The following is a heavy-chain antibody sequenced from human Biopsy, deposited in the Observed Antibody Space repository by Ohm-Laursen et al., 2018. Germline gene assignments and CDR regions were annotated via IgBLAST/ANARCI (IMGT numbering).Heavy chain of an antibody. Sequence: SETLSLTYTVSGGSMSSYYWTWIRQPPGKGLEWIGYIYNSGSTNYNPSLKSRVTISVAVDTSKSQFSLRLSSVTAADTAMYYCARATNSTGWPYYYFYGMDVWGQGTTVTVSS. CDR1: GGSMSSYY. CDR3: ARATNSTGWPYYYFYGMDV. J-gene: IGHJ6*02. CDR2: IYNSGST. V-gene: IGHV4-59*01. D-gene: IGHD2/OR15-2a*01.